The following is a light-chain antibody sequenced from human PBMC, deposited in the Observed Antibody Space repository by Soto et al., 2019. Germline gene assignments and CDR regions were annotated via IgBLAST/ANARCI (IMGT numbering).Light chain of an antibody. CDR1: SSNIGNNA. CDR3: AAWDDSLNVVV. V-gene: IGLV1-36*01. J-gene: IGLJ2*01. Sequence: QSALTQPPSVSEAPRQRVTISCSGSSSNIGNNAVNWYQQLPGKAPKLLIYYDDLLPSGVSDRFSGSKSGTSASLAISGLQSEDEADYYCAAWDDSLNVVVFGGGTKLTV. CDR2: YDD.